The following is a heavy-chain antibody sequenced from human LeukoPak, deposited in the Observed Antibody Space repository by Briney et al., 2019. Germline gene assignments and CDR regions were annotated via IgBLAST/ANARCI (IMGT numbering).Heavy chain of an antibody. D-gene: IGHD2-8*01. CDR2: ITGSSGTI. CDR1: GFTFNIYS. CDR3: ATSNGHLEH. V-gene: IGHV3-48*04. J-gene: IGHJ1*01. Sequence: GGSLRLSCAASGFTFNIYSMNWARQAPGKGLEWLSYITGSSGTIYHADSVKGRFTISRDNAKNSLYLQMNSLRVEDTAVYYCATSNGHLEHWGQGTLVTVSS.